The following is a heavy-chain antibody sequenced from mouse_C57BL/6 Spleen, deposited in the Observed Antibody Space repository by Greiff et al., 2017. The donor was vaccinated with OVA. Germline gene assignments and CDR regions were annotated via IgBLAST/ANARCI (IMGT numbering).Heavy chain of an antibody. D-gene: IGHD2-1*01. CDR2: IWSDGST. CDR3: ARGDYGNFYAMDY. Sequence: VKLVESGPGLVAPSQSLSITCTVSGFSLTSYGVHWVRQPPGKGLEWLVVIWSDGSTTYNSALKSRLSISKDNSKSQVFLKMNSLQTDDTAMYYCARGDYGNFYAMDYWGQGTSVTVSS. J-gene: IGHJ4*01. CDR1: GFSLTSYG. V-gene: IGHV2-6*03.